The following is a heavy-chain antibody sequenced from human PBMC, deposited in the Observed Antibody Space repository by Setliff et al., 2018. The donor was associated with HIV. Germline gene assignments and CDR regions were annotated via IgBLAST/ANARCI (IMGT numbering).Heavy chain of an antibody. J-gene: IGHJ4*02. CDR1: GGSVSSSTTYY. D-gene: IGHD4-17*01. Sequence: PSETLSLTCTVSGGSVSSSTTYYWGWIRQPPGKGLEWIGSMYHSGSTQYNPSLKSRVTISVDTPKNQFSLKLSSVTAADTAVYYCASSPAWRSDYGLHTFDYWGQGTLVTVSS. CDR3: ASSPAWRSDYGLHTFDY. V-gene: IGHV4-39*07. CDR2: MYHSGST.